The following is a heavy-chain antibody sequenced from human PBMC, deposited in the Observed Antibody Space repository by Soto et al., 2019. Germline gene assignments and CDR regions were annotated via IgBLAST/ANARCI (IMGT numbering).Heavy chain of an antibody. Sequence: VQLLESGGGLVQTGGSLRLSCAASGFTFSSYAMSWVRQAPGKGLEWVSTISGSGGTTYYADSVKGRFTISRDNSKNTLYLQMNSLRVEHTAVYYCAKDRYDSSGYFFNDYWGQGTLVTVSS. CDR2: ISGSGGTT. V-gene: IGHV3-23*01. CDR1: GFTFSSYA. D-gene: IGHD3-22*01. J-gene: IGHJ4*02. CDR3: AKDRYDSSGYFFNDY.